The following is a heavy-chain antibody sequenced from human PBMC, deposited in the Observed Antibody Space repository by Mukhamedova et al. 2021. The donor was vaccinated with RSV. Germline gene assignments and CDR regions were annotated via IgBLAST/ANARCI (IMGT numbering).Heavy chain of an antibody. Sequence: EYMGWISGYNGNTNYVQKFQGRVTMTTDTSTSTAYMEVRSLRSDDTAVYYCARDGPGSGELLRTTPMRPLGYWGQGTLVTVSS. CDR2: ISGYNGNT. J-gene: IGHJ4*02. CDR3: ARDGPGSGELLRTTPMRPLGY. V-gene: IGHV1-18*01. D-gene: IGHD3-10*01.